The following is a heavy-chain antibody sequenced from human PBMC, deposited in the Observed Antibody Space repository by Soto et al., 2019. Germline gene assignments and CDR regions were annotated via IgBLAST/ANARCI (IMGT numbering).Heavy chain of an antibody. V-gene: IGHV4-59*01. CDR2: MYYSGST. CDR3: ARVGGVAVRVFDY. D-gene: IGHD3-16*01. CDR1: GGSISGYY. Sequence: QVQLQESGPGLVKPSETLSLTCTVSGGSISGYYWSWIRQPPGKGLEWIGHMYYSGSTNYNPSLTSRATISVDTSKNQFSLKLSSVTAADTAVYYCARVGGVAVRVFDYWGQGTLVTVSS. J-gene: IGHJ4*02.